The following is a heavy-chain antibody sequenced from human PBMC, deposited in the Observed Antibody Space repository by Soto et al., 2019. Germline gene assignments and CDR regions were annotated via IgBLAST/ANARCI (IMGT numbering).Heavy chain of an antibody. J-gene: IGHJ4*02. CDR3: AKHFIGGRLQSPVDL. CDR2: LSDNVGMT. D-gene: IGHD1-1*01. Sequence: EAQWVESGGGLVQPGGSLRLSCAVSGVPFGTFTMNWVRQAPGKGLEWVSGLSDNVGMTHYAYSVKGRFTISRDKSNKTLYVQMNNLRAEDTAVYYCAKHFIGGRLQSPVDLWGQGAQVTGSS. V-gene: IGHV3-23*04. CDR1: GVPFGTFT.